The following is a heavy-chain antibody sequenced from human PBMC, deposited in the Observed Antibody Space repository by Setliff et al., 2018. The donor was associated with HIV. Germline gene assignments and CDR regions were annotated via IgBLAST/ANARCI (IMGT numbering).Heavy chain of an antibody. V-gene: IGHV3-74*01. CDR3: ARGSSETDYYYYYMDV. J-gene: IGHJ6*03. D-gene: IGHD2-2*01. CDR1: GFTFSSYW. Sequence: GGSLRLSCVASGFTFSSYWMHWVRQAPGRGLMWISRLNTDGSSIDYADSVKGRFTFSRDNAKNTLYLQMNSLRAEDTAVYYCARGSSETDYYYYYMDVWGKGTTVTVSS. CDR2: LNTDGSSI.